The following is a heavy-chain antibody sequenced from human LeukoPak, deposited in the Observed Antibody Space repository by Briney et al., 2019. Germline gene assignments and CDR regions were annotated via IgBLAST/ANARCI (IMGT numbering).Heavy chain of an antibody. CDR1: GLTFMKYS. D-gene: IGHD3-22*01. Sequence: GGSLRLSCAASGLTFMKYSMTWVRQAPGKGLEWVSAITGRGAFTDYADSVKGQFTISRDNSKNTLYLQMNSLRAEDTAVYYCARRAGDYSHPYDYWGQGILVTVSS. V-gene: IGHV3-23*01. CDR2: ITGRGAFT. CDR3: ARRAGDYSHPYDY. J-gene: IGHJ4*02.